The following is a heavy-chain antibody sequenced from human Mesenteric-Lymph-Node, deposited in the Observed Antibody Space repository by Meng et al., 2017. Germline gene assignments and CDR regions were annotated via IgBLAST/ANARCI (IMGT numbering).Heavy chain of an antibody. V-gene: IGHV1-69*06. Sequence: SVKVSCKASGGTFSSYSISWVRQAPGQGLEWMGGIIPIFGSANYAQKFRGRITITADKSTSIAYMKFSSLRFEDTASYYCASHSSGMGANLDYWGQGTLVTVSS. D-gene: IGHD3-10*01. CDR2: IIPIFGSA. J-gene: IGHJ4*02. CDR1: GGTFSSYS. CDR3: ASHSSGMGANLDY.